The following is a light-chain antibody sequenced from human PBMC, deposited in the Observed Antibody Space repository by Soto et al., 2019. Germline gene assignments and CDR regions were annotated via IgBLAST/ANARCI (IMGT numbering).Light chain of an antibody. J-gene: IGKJ1*01. CDR3: VHATHWPPT. Sequence: DVVMTQSPLSLPVTLGQPASISCRSSRSLVYSDGNAYLNWYQQRPGQSPRRLIYKASNRDSGVPDRFGGSGEGPDITLQSSRVEAEDVGVYYCVHATHWPPTFGRGTRVEIK. CDR2: KAS. V-gene: IGKV2-30*01. CDR1: RSLVYSDGNAY.